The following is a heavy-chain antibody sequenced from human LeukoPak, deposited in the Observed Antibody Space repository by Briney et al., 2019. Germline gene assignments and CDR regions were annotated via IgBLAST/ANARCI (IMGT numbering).Heavy chain of an antibody. CDR1: GFTFSSYS. V-gene: IGHV3-48*01. J-gene: IGHJ5*02. Sequence: GESLRLSCAASGFTFSSYSMNWVRQAPGKGLEWVSYLSSASNTIYYADSVKGRFTISRDNAKNSLYLQMNSLRAEDTAMYYCARDGWFGDYNWFDPWGQGTLVTVSS. CDR2: LSSASNTI. CDR3: ARDGWFGDYNWFDP. D-gene: IGHD3-10*01.